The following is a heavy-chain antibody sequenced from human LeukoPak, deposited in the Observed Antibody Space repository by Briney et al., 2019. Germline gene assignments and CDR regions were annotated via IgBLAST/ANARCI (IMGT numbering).Heavy chain of an antibody. CDR2: IWYDGSNK. CDR3: ARGVPAAIYYYYGMDV. J-gene: IGHJ6*02. V-gene: IGHV3-33*01. CDR1: GFTFSSYG. D-gene: IGHD2-2*01. Sequence: GGSLRLSCAASGFTFSSYGMHWVRQAPGKGLEWVAVIWYDGSNKYYADSVKGRFTISRDNSKNTLYLQMNSLRAEDTAVYYCARGVPAAIYYYYGMDVWGQGTTVTVSS.